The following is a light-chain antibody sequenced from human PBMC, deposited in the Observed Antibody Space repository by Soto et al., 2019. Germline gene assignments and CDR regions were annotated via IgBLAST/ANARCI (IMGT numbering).Light chain of an antibody. V-gene: IGKV1-39*01. CDR2: AAS. CDR1: QDIRTY. J-gene: IGKJ3*01. Sequence: MHMTQSPSCLSASLAYGVTMTGRASQDIRTYLNWYQQKSGKAPKLLIYAASSLQSGVPSRFSGSGSGTDFTLTISSLQPEDFATYYCQQSYSTPLFGPGTKVDIK. CDR3: QQSYSTPL.